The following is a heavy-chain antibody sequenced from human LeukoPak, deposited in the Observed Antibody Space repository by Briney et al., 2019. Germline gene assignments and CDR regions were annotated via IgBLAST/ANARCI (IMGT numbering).Heavy chain of an antibody. V-gene: IGHV3-23*01. D-gene: IGHD4-17*01. CDR1: GFTFSSYA. Sequence: AGASLRLSCAASGFTFSSYAMSWVRQAPGKGLEWVSAISGSGGSTYYADSVKGRFTISRDNSKNTLYLQMNSLRAEDTAVYYCAKEGGQVTTGSFDYWGQGTLVTVSS. CDR3: AKEGGQVTTGSFDY. CDR2: ISGSGGST. J-gene: IGHJ4*02.